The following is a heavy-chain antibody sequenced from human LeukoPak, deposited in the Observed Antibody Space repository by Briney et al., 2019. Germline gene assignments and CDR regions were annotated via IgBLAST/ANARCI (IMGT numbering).Heavy chain of an antibody. CDR2: IDPSRGGT. V-gene: IGHV1-2*02. Sequence: ASVKVSCKASGYTFTDYSVHWVRQAPGQGLEWMGWIDPSRGGTNYAQNFQGRVTMTRDTSIRTTYMELSRLTSEDTAVYYCARKGSDSSGSIDHWGQGTLATVSS. CDR1: GYTFTDYS. J-gene: IGHJ4*02. CDR3: ARKGSDSSGSIDH. D-gene: IGHD3-22*01.